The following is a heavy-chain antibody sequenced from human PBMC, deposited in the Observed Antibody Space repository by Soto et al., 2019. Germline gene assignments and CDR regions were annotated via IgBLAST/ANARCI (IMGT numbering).Heavy chain of an antibody. Sequence: QVQLVQSGAEVREPGSSVKVSCMASGGTFSTSAMNWVRQAPGQGLEWVGGIIPVFGKATYAQNFEGRVTITADGSTTTAYRELSRLRSEDSAVYYCATQLTGALDFWGQGTLVIVSS. CDR2: IIPVFGKA. J-gene: IGHJ4*02. CDR3: ATQLTGALDF. CDR1: GGTFSTSA. V-gene: IGHV1-69*12. D-gene: IGHD7-27*01.